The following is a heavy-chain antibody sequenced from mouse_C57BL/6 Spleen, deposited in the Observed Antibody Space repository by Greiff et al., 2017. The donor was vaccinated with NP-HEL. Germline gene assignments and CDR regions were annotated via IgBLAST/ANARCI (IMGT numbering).Heavy chain of an antibody. CDR2: IDPSDSYT. Sequence: QVQLQQPGAELVKPGASVKLSCKASGYTFTSYWMQWVKQRPGQGLEWIGEIDPSDSYTNYNQKFKGKATLTVDTSSSTAYMQLSSLTSEDSAVYYCAGVYSNSSYYAMDYWGQGTSVTVSS. CDR3: AGVYSNSSYYAMDY. V-gene: IGHV1-50*01. CDR1: GYTFTSYW. D-gene: IGHD2-5*01. J-gene: IGHJ4*01.